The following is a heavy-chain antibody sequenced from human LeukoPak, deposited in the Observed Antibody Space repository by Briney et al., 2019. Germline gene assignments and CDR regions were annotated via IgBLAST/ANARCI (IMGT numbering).Heavy chain of an antibody. Sequence: SETLSLTCAVSGYSISSGYYWGWIRQPPGKGLEWIGSIYHSGSTYYNPSLKSRVTISVDTSKNQFSLKLSSVTAADTAVYYCARLDCSGGSCYMDYWGQGTLVTVSS. CDR2: IYHSGST. D-gene: IGHD2-15*01. V-gene: IGHV4-38-2*01. J-gene: IGHJ4*02. CDR1: GYSISSGYY. CDR3: ARLDCSGGSCYMDY.